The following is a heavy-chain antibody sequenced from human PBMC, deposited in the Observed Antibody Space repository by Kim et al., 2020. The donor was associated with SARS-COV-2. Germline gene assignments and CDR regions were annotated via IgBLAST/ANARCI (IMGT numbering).Heavy chain of an antibody. CDR3: ARDVDTSVGTMDV. D-gene: IGHD5-18*01. Sequence: HYADYVKGRFTISRDNSKNTLYLQMNGLRAEDTAVYYCARDVDTSVGTMDVWGQGTTVTVSS. J-gene: IGHJ6*02. V-gene: IGHV3-53*01.